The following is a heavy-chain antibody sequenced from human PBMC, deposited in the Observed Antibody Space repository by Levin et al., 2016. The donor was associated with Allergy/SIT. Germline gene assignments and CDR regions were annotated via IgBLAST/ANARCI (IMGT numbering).Heavy chain of an antibody. CDR2: IYSGGST. CDR3: ARVGISGGTPRVNWFDP. CDR1: GFTVSSNY. Sequence: GGSLRLSCAASGFTVSSNYMSWVRQAPGKGLEWVSVIYSGGSTYYADSVKGRFTISRDNSKNTLYLQMNSLRAEDTAVYYCARVGISGGTPRVNWFDPWGQGTLVTVSS. D-gene: IGHD2-15*01. V-gene: IGHV3-53*01. J-gene: IGHJ5*02.